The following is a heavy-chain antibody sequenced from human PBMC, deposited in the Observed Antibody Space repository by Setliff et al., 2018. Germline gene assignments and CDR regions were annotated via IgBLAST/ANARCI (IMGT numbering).Heavy chain of an antibody. CDR3: ASYYYDSSGSIDY. V-gene: IGHV4-61*09. J-gene: IGHJ4*02. Sequence: SETLSLTCTVSGGSLSSFHYWSWIRQPAGKGLEWIGQIYTDGSTNYNPSLKSRVTISVDTSKNQFSLKLSSVTAADTAVYYCASYYYDSSGSIDYWGQGTLVTVSS. CDR1: GGSLSSFHY. D-gene: IGHD3-22*01. CDR2: IYTDGST.